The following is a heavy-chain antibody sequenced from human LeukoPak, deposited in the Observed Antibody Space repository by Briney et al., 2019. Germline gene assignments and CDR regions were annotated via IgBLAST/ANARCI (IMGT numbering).Heavy chain of an antibody. CDR3: ARGLPIHCSGGSCYFNTNWFDP. D-gene: IGHD2-15*01. Sequence: GASVKVSCKASGYTFTGYYMHWVRQAPGQGLEWMGWISPNSGGTNYAQKFQGWVTMTRDTSISTAYMELSRLRSNDTAVYYCARGLPIHCSGGSCYFNTNWFDPWGQGTLVTVSS. V-gene: IGHV1-2*04. CDR2: ISPNSGGT. CDR1: GYTFTGYY. J-gene: IGHJ5*02.